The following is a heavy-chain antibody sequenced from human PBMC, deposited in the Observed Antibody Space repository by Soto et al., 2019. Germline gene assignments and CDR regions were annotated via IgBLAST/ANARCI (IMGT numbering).Heavy chain of an antibody. J-gene: IGHJ4*02. CDR2: ISGSGGST. CDR1: GFTFSSYA. V-gene: IGHV3-23*01. Sequence: GGSLRLSCAASGFTFSSYAMSWVRQAPGKGLEWVSAISGSGGSTYYADSVKGRFTISRDNSKNTLYLQMNSLRAEDTAVYYCAKEVAQFSYYYDSSGIDYWGQGTLVTVSS. D-gene: IGHD3-22*01. CDR3: AKEVAQFSYYYDSSGIDY.